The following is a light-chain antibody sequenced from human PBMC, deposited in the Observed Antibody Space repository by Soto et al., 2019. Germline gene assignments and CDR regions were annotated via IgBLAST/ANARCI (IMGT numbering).Light chain of an antibody. CDR2: YVS. J-gene: IGLJ3*02. CDR1: SSDVGAYNH. Sequence: QSALTQPRSVSESPGQSVTISCTGTSSDVGAYNHVSWYQQHPGKAPKLIIYYVSERPSGVPDRFSGSKSGNTASLTISGLQAEDEADYYCCSHAGSYTWVFGGGTKLTVL. CDR3: CSHAGSYTWV. V-gene: IGLV2-11*01.